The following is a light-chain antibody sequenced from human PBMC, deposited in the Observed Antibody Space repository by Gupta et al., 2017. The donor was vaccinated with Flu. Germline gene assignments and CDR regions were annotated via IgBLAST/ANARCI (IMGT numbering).Light chain of an antibody. V-gene: IGKV1-6*01. CDR2: AAF. Sequence: AIQMTQSPSSLSASVGDRVTITCRASQGIGNDLGWYQQKPGKAPKLLIYAAFSLQSGVPSRFSGSGSGTDFTLTISSLQPEDFATYYCRQDYRYPYTFGQGTKMEIK. CDR1: QGIGND. CDR3: RQDYRYPYT. J-gene: IGKJ2*01.